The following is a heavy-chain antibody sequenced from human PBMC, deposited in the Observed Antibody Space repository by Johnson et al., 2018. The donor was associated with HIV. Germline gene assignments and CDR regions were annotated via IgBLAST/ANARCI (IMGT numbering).Heavy chain of an antibody. CDR3: TSPPYYYDSSGYYYDAFDI. CDR1: GFTFGDYA. D-gene: IGHD3-22*01. J-gene: IGHJ3*02. Sequence: VQVVESGGGLVQPGRSLRLSCTASGFTFGDYAMSWVRQAPGKGLEWVGFIRSKAYGGTTEYAASVKGRFTISRDDSKSITYLQMNSLKTEDTAVYYCTSPPYYYDSSGYYYDAFDIWGQGTMVTVSS. CDR2: IRSKAYGGTT. V-gene: IGHV3-49*04.